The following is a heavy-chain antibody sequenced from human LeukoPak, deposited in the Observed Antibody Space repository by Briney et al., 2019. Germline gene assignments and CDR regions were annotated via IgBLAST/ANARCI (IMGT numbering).Heavy chain of an antibody. D-gene: IGHD3-10*01. CDR3: ARRGGSGNYYYYMDV. Sequence: EASVKVSCKASGYTFTGYYMHWVRQAPGQGLEWMGWINPNSGGTNYAQKFQGRVTMTRDTSISTAYMELSRLRSDDTAVYYCARRGGSGNYYYYMDVWGKGTTVTISS. V-gene: IGHV1-2*02. CDR1: GYTFTGYY. CDR2: INPNSGGT. J-gene: IGHJ6*03.